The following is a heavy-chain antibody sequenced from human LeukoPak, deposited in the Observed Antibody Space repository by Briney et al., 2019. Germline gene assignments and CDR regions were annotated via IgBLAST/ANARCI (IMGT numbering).Heavy chain of an antibody. D-gene: IGHD3-16*01. CDR3: ASVITTIRNWFDP. V-gene: IGHV4-31*03. CDR2: IYYSGST. Sequence: SETLSLTCTVSGGSISSGGYYWSRIRQHPGKGLEWIGYIYYSGSTYYNPSLKSRVTISVDTSKNQFSLKLSSVTAADTAVYYCASVITTIRNWFDPWGQGTLVTVSS. CDR1: GGSISSGGYY. J-gene: IGHJ5*02.